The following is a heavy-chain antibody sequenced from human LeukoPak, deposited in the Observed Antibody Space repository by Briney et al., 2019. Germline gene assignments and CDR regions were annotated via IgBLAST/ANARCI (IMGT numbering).Heavy chain of an antibody. CDR1: GFTFSIYS. D-gene: IGHD3-22*01. V-gene: IGHV3-21*01. Sequence: GGSLRLSCAASGFTFSIYSMSWVRQAPGKGLEWVSSISSSSSEIYYPNSVKGRFTISRDNAKNSLYLQINSIRAEDTGMYYCARLTYYYDSSGSTNWFDPWGQGTLVTVSS. CDR2: ISSSSSEI. J-gene: IGHJ5*02. CDR3: ARLTYYYDSSGSTNWFDP.